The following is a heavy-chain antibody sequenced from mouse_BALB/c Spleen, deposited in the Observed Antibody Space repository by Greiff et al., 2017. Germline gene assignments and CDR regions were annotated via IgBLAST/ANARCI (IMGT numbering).Heavy chain of an antibody. J-gene: IGHJ3*01. CDR1: GFTFSSFG. CDR2: ISSGSSTI. D-gene: IGHD2-1*01. V-gene: IGHV5-17*02. Sequence: EVKLVESGGGLVQPGGSRKLSCAASGFTFSSFGMHWVRQAPEKGLEWVAYISSGSSTIYYADTVKGRFTISRDNPKNTLFLQMTSLRSEDTAMYYCARYGNYPWFAYWGQGTLVTVSA. CDR3: ARYGNYPWFAY.